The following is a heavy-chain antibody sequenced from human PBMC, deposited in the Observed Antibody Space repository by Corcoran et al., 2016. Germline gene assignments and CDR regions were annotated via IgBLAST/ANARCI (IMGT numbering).Heavy chain of an antibody. CDR1: GGSFSGYY. CDR3: ARGVYNEPDY. J-gene: IGHJ4*02. CDR2: INHSGSA. D-gene: IGHD1-20*01. Sequence: QVQLQQWGAGLLKPSETLSLTCAVYGGSFSGYYWIWIRQPPRKGLEWIGRINHSGSAKHNPSLKSRVTISVDTSKNQFSLKLSSVTAADTAVYYCARGVYNEPDYWGQGTLVTVSS. V-gene: IGHV4-34*01.